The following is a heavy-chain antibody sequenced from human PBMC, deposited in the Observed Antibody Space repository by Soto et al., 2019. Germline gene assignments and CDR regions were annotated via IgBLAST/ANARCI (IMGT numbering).Heavy chain of an antibody. J-gene: IGHJ4*02. CDR3: AKEGPSGYDFFQPFDY. Sequence: GGSLRLSCAASGFTFSSYAMSWVRQAPGKGLEWVSAISGSGGSTYYADSVKGRFTISRDNSKNTLYLQMNSLRAEDTAVYYCAKEGPSGYDFFQPFDYWGQGTLVTVSS. V-gene: IGHV3-23*01. D-gene: IGHD5-12*01. CDR1: GFTFSSYA. CDR2: ISGSGGST.